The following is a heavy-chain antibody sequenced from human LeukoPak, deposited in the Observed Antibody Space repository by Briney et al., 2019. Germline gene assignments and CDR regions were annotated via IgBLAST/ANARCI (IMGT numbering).Heavy chain of an antibody. CDR1: GGTFSSYA. CDR2: IIPIFGTA. CDR3: ARDHCSSTSCYTRGLDY. D-gene: IGHD2-2*01. V-gene: IGHV1-69*05. Sequence: GASVKASCKASGGTFSSYAISWVRQAPGQGLEWMGGIIPIFGTANYAQKFQGRVTITTDESTSTAYMELSSLRSEDTAVYYCARDHCSSTSCYTRGLDYWGQGTLVTVSS. J-gene: IGHJ4*02.